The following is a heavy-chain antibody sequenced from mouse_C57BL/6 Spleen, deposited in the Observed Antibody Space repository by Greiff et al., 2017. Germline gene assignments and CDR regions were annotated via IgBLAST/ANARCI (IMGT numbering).Heavy chain of an antibody. CDR2: IDPETGGT. J-gene: IGHJ2*01. D-gene: IGHD2-5*01. Sequence: VQLQQSGAELVRPGASVTLSCKASGYTFTDYEMHWVKQTPVHGLEWIGAIDPETGGTAYNQKFKGKAILTADKSSSTAYMELRSLTSEDSAVYYCTRLGSNSYFDYWGQGTTLTVSS. CDR1: GYTFTDYE. CDR3: TRLGSNSYFDY. V-gene: IGHV1-15*01.